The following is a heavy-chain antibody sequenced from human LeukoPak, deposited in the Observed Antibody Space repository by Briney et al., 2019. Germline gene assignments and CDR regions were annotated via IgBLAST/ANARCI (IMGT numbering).Heavy chain of an antibody. J-gene: IGHJ5*02. CDR3: TRRVSATRWFDP. Sequence: GGSLRLSCAASGFTFSSYWMHWVRQTPGKGLVWVSRINSDGSTTNYADSVKGRFTISRDNAENTLYLQMNSLRVEDTAVYYCTRRVSATRWFDPWGQGTLVTVSS. CDR2: INSDGSTT. CDR1: GFTFSSYW. V-gene: IGHV3-74*01. D-gene: IGHD2-15*01.